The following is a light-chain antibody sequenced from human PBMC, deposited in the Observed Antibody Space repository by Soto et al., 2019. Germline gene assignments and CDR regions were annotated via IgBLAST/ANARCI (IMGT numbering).Light chain of an antibody. Sequence: QSVLTQPASVAGSPGQSITISCTGTSSDVGVYNLVSWYQHHPNKAPKIMIYEATKRPSGISIRFSGSKSGNTASVTISGLQAEDEADYYCGSYACSLTSHVVFGAGTKLTVL. CDR3: GSYACSLTSHVV. CDR1: SSDVGVYNL. V-gene: IGLV2-23*01. CDR2: EAT. J-gene: IGLJ2*01.